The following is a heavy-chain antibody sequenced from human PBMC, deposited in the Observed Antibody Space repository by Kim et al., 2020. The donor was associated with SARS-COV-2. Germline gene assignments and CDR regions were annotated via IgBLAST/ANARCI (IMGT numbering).Heavy chain of an antibody. Sequence: GGSLRLSCAASGFTFSSYSMNWVRQAPGKGLEWVSSISSSSSYIYYADSVKGRFTISRDNAKNSLYLQMNSLRAEDTAVYYCARDRKDYGSGSYYRRPFYYYGMDVWGQGTTVTVSS. CDR3: ARDRKDYGSGSYYRRPFYYYGMDV. CDR1: GFTFSSYS. J-gene: IGHJ6*02. CDR2: ISSSSSYI. V-gene: IGHV3-21*01. D-gene: IGHD3-10*01.